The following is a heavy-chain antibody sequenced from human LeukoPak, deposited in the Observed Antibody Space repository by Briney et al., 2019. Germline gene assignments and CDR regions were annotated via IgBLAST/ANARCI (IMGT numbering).Heavy chain of an antibody. D-gene: IGHD4-23*01. V-gene: IGHV3-30*04. CDR1: GFTFTSYP. J-gene: IGHJ4*02. Sequence: GGSLRLSCAASGFTFTSYPMHWVRQAPGKGLEWVAVISYDGRNKHYADSVKGRLSISRDNAKNTLYLQLNSLRVEDTAVYYCARGRPHGNDYWGQGTLVTVSS. CDR3: ARGRPHGNDY. CDR2: ISYDGRNK.